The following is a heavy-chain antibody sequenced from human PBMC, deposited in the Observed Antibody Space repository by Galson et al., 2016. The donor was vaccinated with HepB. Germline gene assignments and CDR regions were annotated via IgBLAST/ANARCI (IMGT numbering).Heavy chain of an antibody. CDR3: ARWWGVTTTFDY. D-gene: IGHD3-10*01. Sequence: PALVKPTQTVTLTCTFSGFSLTTTGMYVSWTRQPPGKALEWLAVIDWDDDKYYTTSLKTRLTISKDTSKNQVVLTMTNVDPVDTATYYCARWWGVTTTFDYWGQGTLVTVSS. V-gene: IGHV2-70*01. CDR1: GFSLTTTGMY. CDR2: IDWDDDK. J-gene: IGHJ4*02.